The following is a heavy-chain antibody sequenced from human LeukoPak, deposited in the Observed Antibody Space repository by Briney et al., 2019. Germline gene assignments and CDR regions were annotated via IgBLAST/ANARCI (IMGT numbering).Heavy chain of an antibody. CDR3: VHDVPGDYGFDY. V-gene: IGHV2-5*01. J-gene: IGHJ4*02. D-gene: IGHD4-17*01. Sequence: ESGPTLVNPTQTLTLACSFSGFSLTTNVVGVGWIRQPPGKALEWLALIYGNDDKRYSASLKSRLTITKDSSKNQVVLTMTNMDPVDTATYYCVHDVPGDYGFDYWGQGTLVTVSS. CDR1: GFSLTTNVVG. CDR2: IYGNDDK.